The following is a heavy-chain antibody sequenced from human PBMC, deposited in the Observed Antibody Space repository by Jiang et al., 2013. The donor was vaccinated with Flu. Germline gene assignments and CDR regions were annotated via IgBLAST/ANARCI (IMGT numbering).Heavy chain of an antibody. D-gene: IGHD3-16*02. CDR2: IRYDGSNK. J-gene: IGHJ4*02. V-gene: IGHV3-30*02. Sequence: VQLVESGGGVVQPGGSLRLSCAASGFTFSSYGMHWVRQAPGKGLEWVAFIRYDGSNKYYADSVKGRFTISRDNSKNTLYLQMNSLRAEDTAVYYCAKDPRGITFGGVIVDYWGQGTLVTVSS. CDR3: AKDPRGITFGGVIVDY. CDR1: GFTFSSYG.